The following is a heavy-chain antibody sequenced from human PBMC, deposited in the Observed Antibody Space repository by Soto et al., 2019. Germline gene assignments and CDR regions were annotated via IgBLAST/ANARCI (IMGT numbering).Heavy chain of an antibody. J-gene: IGHJ4*02. CDR3: ARGYYDSSGYYYGFDY. V-gene: IGHV4-59*01. Sequence: PSETLSLTCTVSGGSISSYYWSWIRQPPGEGLEWIGYIYYSGSTNYNPSLKSRVTISVDTSKNQFSLKLSSVTAADTAVYYCARGYYDSSGYYYGFDYWGQGTLVTVSS. CDR1: GGSISSYY. D-gene: IGHD3-22*01. CDR2: IYYSGST.